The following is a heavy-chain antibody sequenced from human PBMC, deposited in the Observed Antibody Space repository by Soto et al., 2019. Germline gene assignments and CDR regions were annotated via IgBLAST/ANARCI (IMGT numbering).Heavy chain of an antibody. CDR1: GDSISGGASF. CDR2: IDYSGNC. CDR3: AKLSCTSSTCYFPGWFDP. Sequence: SETLSLTCTVSGDSISGGASFWSRLRQRPGKGLKWMAYIDYSGNCYYNPSLNSRITIAVDTTKNQYSLQLKSMTAADTAVYYCAKLSCTSSTCYFPGWFDPWGQGTLVTVSS. J-gene: IGHJ5*02. V-gene: IGHV4-31*03. D-gene: IGHD2-2*01.